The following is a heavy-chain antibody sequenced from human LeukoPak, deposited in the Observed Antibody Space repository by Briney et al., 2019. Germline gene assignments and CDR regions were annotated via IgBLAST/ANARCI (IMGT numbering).Heavy chain of an antibody. Sequence: GESLKISCEGSGYIFSHYWIGWVRQMPGKGLEWMGIIFPGDSDTTYSPPFQGQVTISADKSISTAYLQWSSLKASDTAMYYCARLYYYDSSGPIDYWGQGTLVTVSS. CDR2: IFPGDSDT. D-gene: IGHD3-22*01. J-gene: IGHJ4*02. V-gene: IGHV5-51*01. CDR3: ARLYYYDSSGPIDY. CDR1: GYIFSHYW.